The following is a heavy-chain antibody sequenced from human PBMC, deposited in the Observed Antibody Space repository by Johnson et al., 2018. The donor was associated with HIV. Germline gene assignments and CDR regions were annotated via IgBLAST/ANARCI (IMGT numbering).Heavy chain of an antibody. D-gene: IGHD4-17*01. CDR1: GFTFSSYA. CDR3: AKGNVYSVMGDYGDYDAFDI. V-gene: IGHV3-48*03. Sequence: VQLVESGGGVVQPGRSLRLSCAASGFTFSSYAMHWVRQAPGKGLEWVSYISSGGRTIYYADSVKGRFTISRDNAKNSLYLRMNSLRVDDTAVYYCAKGNVYSVMGDYGDYDAFDIWGQGTMVTVSS. CDR2: ISSGGRTI. J-gene: IGHJ3*02.